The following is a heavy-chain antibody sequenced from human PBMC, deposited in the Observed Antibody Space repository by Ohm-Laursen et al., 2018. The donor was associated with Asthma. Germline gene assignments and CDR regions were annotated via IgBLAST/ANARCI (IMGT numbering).Heavy chain of an antibody. D-gene: IGHD3-22*01. V-gene: IGHV3-30*04. Sequence: SLRLSCAASGFTFRSYAMHWVRQAPGKGLEWVAVISYDGSTKYYGDSVKGRFTISRDNSKNTLYLQMNSLRAEDTAVYYCARVSLVITKRASDYWGQGTLVTVSS. CDR2: ISYDGSTK. J-gene: IGHJ4*02. CDR1: GFTFRSYA. CDR3: ARVSLVITKRASDY.